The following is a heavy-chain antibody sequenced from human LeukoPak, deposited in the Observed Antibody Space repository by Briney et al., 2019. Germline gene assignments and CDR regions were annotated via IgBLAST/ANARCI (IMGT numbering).Heavy chain of an antibody. CDR1: GFTFGSYS. J-gene: IGHJ4*02. V-gene: IGHV3-21*01. CDR2: ISSSSSYI. Sequence: GGSLRLSCAASGFTFGSYSMNWVRQAPGKGLEWVSSISSSSSYIYYADSVKGRFTISRDNAKNSLYLQMNSLRAEDTAVYYCASRGVAVAGTRPIDYWGQGTLVTVSS. CDR3: ASRGVAVAGTRPIDY. D-gene: IGHD6-19*01.